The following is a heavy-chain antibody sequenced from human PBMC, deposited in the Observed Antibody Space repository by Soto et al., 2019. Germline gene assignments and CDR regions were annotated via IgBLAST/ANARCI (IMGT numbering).Heavy chain of an antibody. CDR3: TRDDQVAGTRWYYYYGMDA. J-gene: IGHJ6*02. Sequence: GESLKISCTASGFTFGDYAMSWVRQAPGKGLEWVGFIRSKAYGGTTEYAASVKGRFTISRDDSKSIAYLQMNSLKTEDTAVYYCTRDDQVAGTRWYYYYGMDAWGQGTTVTVSS. D-gene: IGHD6-13*01. CDR2: IRSKAYGGTT. CDR1: GFTFGDYA. V-gene: IGHV3-49*04.